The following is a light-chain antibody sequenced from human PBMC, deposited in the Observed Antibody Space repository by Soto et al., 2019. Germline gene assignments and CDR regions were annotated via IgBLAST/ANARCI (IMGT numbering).Light chain of an antibody. CDR2: GAS. CDR3: QQSYSTRWT. CDR1: QTVSSSF. V-gene: IGKV3-20*01. J-gene: IGKJ1*01. Sequence: EIVLTQSPGTLSFSPGERATVSCRASQTVSSSFLAWYQQKPGQAPRLFIYGASSRATGIPDRFSGSGSGTDFTLTISSLQPEDFATYYCQQSYSTRWTFGQGTKVDI.